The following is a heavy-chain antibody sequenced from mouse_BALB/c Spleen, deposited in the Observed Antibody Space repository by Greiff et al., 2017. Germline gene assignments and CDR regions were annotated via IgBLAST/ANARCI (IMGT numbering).Heavy chain of an antibody. CDR2: ISSGGST. V-gene: IGHV5-6-5*01. J-gene: IGHJ2*01. CDR1: GFTFSSYA. D-gene: IGHD1-1*01. Sequence: EVMLVESGGGLVKPGGSLKLSCAASGFTFSSYAMSWVRQTPEKRLEWVASISSGGSTYYPDSVKGRFTISRDNARNILYLQMSSLRSEDTAMYYCARGEGVITTYFDYWGQGTTLTVSS. CDR3: ARGEGVITTYFDY.